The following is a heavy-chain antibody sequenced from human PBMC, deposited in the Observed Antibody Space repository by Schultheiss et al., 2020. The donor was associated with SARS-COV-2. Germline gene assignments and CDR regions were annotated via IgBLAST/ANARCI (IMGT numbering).Heavy chain of an antibody. D-gene: IGHD5-18*01. J-gene: IGHJ6*02. V-gene: IGHV4-61*01. CDR2: IYYSGST. CDR3: GRALYSRMDV. Sequence: GSLRLSCAVSRDSVISATYCWSWIRQPPGKGLEWIGYIYYSGSTNYNPSLKSRVTISVDTSKNQFSLKLSSVTAADTAVYYCGRALYSRMDVWGQGTTVTVSS. CDR1: RDSVISATYC.